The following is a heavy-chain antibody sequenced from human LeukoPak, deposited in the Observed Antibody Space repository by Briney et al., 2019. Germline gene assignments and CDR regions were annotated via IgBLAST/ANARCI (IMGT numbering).Heavy chain of an antibody. CDR2: IIPIFGTA. CDR1: GGTFSSYA. V-gene: IGHV1-69*05. J-gene: IGHJ3*02. CDR3: ARGTIAVTGIGAFDI. Sequence: TVKVSCKASGGTFSSYAISWVRQAPGQGLEWMGGIIPIFGTANYAQKFQGRVTITTDESTSTACMELSSLRSEDTAVYYCARGTIAVTGIGAFDIWGQGTTVTVSS. D-gene: IGHD6-19*01.